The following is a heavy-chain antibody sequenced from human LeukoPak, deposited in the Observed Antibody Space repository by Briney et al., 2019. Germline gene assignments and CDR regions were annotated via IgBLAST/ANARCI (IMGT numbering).Heavy chain of an antibody. Sequence: GGSLRLSCVGSGLILNDHAMHWVRQVPGKGLEWVSGIGWDSGRIGYADSVKGRFTTSRDNAKNSLYLQMNSLRVEDTALYYCAKGDFWGGYWAPGGYYYMDVWGKGTTVTVSS. CDR1: GLILNDHA. J-gene: IGHJ6*03. D-gene: IGHD3-3*01. CDR3: AKGDFWGGYWAPGGYYYMDV. CDR2: IGWDSGRI. V-gene: IGHV3-9*01.